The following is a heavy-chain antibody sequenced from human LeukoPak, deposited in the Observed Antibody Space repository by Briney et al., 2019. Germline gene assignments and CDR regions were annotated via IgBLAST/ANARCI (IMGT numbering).Heavy chain of an antibody. J-gene: IGHJ4*02. CDR3: AKGSQRHFDY. CDR1: GFTFDDYA. Sequence: TGGSLRLSCAASGFTFDDYAMHWVRQAPGKGLEWVSGISWNSGSIGYADSVKGRFTISRDNAKNSLYLQMNSLRAEDTALYYCAKGSQRHFDYRGQGTLVTVSS. V-gene: IGHV3-9*01. CDR2: ISWNSGSI. D-gene: IGHD5-24*01.